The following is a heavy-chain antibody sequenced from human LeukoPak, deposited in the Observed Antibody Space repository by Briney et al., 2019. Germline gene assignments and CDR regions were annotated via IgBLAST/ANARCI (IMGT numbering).Heavy chain of an antibody. Sequence: SETLSLTCTVSGGSISSFYWSWIRQSAGKGLEWIGRIHTSGSTNYNPSLQSRLTMSLDTSKNQFSLKLTSVTAADTAVYYCARDHRSGMTTVSAGFDYWGQGTLVTVSS. J-gene: IGHJ4*02. D-gene: IGHD4-17*01. CDR1: GGSISSFY. CDR2: IHTSGST. CDR3: ARDHRSGMTTVSAGFDY. V-gene: IGHV4-4*07.